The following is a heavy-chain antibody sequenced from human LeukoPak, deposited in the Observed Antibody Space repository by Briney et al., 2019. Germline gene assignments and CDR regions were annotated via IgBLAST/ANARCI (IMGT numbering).Heavy chain of an antibody. CDR3: AAGYCSSTSCSRDYYYYYYMDV. CDR1: GFTFDDYA. CDR2: ISWDGGST. Sequence: GGSLRLSCAASGFTFDDYAMHWVRQAPGKGLEWVSLISWDGGSTYYADSVQGRFTISRDNSKNSLYLQMNSLRAEDTALYYCAAGYCSSTSCSRDYYYYYYMDVWGKGTTVTVSS. D-gene: IGHD2-2*01. J-gene: IGHJ6*03. V-gene: IGHV3-43D*03.